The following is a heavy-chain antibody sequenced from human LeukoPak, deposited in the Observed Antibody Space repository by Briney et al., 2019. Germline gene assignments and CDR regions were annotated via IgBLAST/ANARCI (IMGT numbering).Heavy chain of an antibody. Sequence: TLSLTCAVSGGSISSGGYSWSWIRQPPGKGLEWIGYIYHSGSTYYNPSLKSRVTISVDRSKNQFSLKLSSVTAADTAVYYCARGGNSDFDYWGQGTLVTVSS. CDR3: ARGGNSDFDY. D-gene: IGHD4-23*01. J-gene: IGHJ4*02. V-gene: IGHV4-30-2*01. CDR2: IYHSGST. CDR1: GGSISSGGYS.